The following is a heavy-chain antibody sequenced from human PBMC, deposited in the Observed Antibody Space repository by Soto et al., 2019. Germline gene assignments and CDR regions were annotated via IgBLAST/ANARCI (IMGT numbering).Heavy chain of an antibody. CDR1: GGSFSGYY. CDR3: ARVLRWYYYDSTGYYPYYFDY. CDR2: INHSGST. V-gene: IGHV4-34*01. Sequence: SETLSLTCAVYGGSFSGYYLSWIRQPPGKGLEWIVEINHSGSTNYNPSLKSRVTISVYTSKNRFSLKLSSVTAADTAVYYCARVLRWYYYDSTGYYPYYFDYWGQGTLVTVSS. J-gene: IGHJ4*02. D-gene: IGHD3-22*01.